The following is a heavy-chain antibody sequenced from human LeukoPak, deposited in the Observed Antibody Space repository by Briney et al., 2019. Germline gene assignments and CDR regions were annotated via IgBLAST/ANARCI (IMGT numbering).Heavy chain of an antibody. V-gene: IGHV1-69*04. CDR2: IIPILGIA. CDR3: AREKSYYCYYMDV. CDR1: GGTFSSYT. J-gene: IGHJ6*03. Sequence: ASVKVSCKASGGTFSSYTISWVRQAPGQGLEWMGRIIPILGIANYAQKFQGRVTITADKSTSTAYMELSSLRSEDTAVYYCAREKSYYCYYMDVWGKGTTVTVSS.